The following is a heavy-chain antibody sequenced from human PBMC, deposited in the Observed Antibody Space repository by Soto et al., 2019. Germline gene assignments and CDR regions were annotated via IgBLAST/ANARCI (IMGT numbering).Heavy chain of an antibody. Sequence: SETLSLTCTVSGGSISSYYWSWIRQPAGKGLEWIGRIYTGGSTNYKPSLKSRVTMSVDTSKNQFSLKLSSVTAADTAVYYCARVYYDSSGYYIDAFDIWGQGTMVTVSS. D-gene: IGHD3-22*01. CDR3: ARVYYDSSGYYIDAFDI. J-gene: IGHJ3*02. CDR1: GGSISSYY. CDR2: IYTGGST. V-gene: IGHV4-4*07.